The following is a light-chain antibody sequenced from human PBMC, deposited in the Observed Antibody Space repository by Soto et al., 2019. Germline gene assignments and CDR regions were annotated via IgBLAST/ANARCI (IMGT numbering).Light chain of an antibody. J-gene: IGLJ1*01. CDR3: SSYSSSSTRV. CDR1: SSDVGAYDF. V-gene: IGLV2-14*03. Sequence: QSALTQPASVSGSPGQSITISCTGTSSDVGAYDFVSWYQQHPDKAPKLMIYEVSNRPSGVSNRFSGSKSVNTATLTISGLQAEDEADYYCSSYSSSSTRVFGTWTLLTVL. CDR2: EVS.